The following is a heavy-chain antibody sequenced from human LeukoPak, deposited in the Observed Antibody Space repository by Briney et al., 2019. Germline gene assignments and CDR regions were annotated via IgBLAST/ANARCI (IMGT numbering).Heavy chain of an antibody. CDR3: ARRRKRERIVGATTVFDY. CDR2: ISSSGST. D-gene: IGHD1-26*01. V-gene: IGHV4-61*02. Sequence: SETLSLTCTVSGDSISSGDYYWSWIRQPAGKGLEWIGRISSSGSTNYNPSLKSRVTMSVDTSKNQFSLKLSSVTAADTAVYYCARRRKRERIVGATTVFDYWGQGTLVTVSS. J-gene: IGHJ4*02. CDR1: GDSISSGDYY.